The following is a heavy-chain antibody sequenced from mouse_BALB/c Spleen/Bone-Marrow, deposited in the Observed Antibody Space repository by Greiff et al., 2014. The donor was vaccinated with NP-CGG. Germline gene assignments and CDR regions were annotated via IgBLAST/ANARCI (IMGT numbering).Heavy chain of an antibody. Sequence: QVQLQQSGAELVRPGSSVKISCKASGYTFRSYWMNWVKQRPGQGLEWIGPIYPGDGDTNYNGKFKGKVKLTADKSSSTAYMQLGSLTSEGSAVYFGARVPSSGYSWCAYWGQGTLVTVSA. CDR1: GYTFRSYW. CDR2: IYPGDGDT. V-gene: IGHV1-80*01. J-gene: IGHJ3*01. CDR3: ARVPSSGYSWCAY. D-gene: IGHD3-1*01.